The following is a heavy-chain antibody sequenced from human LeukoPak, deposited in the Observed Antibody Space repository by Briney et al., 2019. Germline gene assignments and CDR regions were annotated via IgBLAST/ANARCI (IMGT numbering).Heavy chain of an antibody. CDR3: ARDFMAIRLGELVY. Sequence: ASVKVSCKASGYTFTSCGISWVRQAPGQGLEWTGWINTNTGNPTYAQGFTGRFVFSLDTSVSTAYLQISSLKAEDTAVYYCARDFMAIRLGELVYWGQGTLVTVSS. J-gene: IGHJ4*02. D-gene: IGHD3-16*01. CDR2: INTNTGNP. V-gene: IGHV7-4-1*02. CDR1: GYTFTSCG.